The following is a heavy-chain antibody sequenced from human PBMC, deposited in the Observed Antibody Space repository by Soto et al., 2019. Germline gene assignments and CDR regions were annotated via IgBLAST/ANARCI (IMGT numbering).Heavy chain of an antibody. V-gene: IGHV3-53*01. CDR3: ATCPQKNSIYFY. Sequence: HPGWYLRLSCAAFDYSVSNKFMTWVRQAPGKGLEWIAVISSYDSTHYADSVTGRFTISRDSSENTVFLQMNSLRAEDTAIYYCATCPQKNSIYFYCGQGTTVTVS. CDR1: DYSVSNKF. D-gene: IGHD1-7*01. J-gene: IGHJ4*02. CDR2: ISSYDST.